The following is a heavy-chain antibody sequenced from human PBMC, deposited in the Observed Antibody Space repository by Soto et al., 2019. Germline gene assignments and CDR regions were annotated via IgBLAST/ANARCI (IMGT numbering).Heavy chain of an antibody. CDR3: ATDPNCSSTSCYPSGMDV. CDR1: GYSFTSYW. V-gene: IGHV5-10-1*01. Sequence: PGESLKIPCKGSGYSFTSYWISWVRQMPGKGLEWMGRIDPSDSYTNYSPSFQGHVTISADKSISTAYLQWSSLKASDTAMYYCATDPNCSSTSCYPSGMDVWGQGTTVTVSS. D-gene: IGHD2-2*01. J-gene: IGHJ6*02. CDR2: IDPSDSYT.